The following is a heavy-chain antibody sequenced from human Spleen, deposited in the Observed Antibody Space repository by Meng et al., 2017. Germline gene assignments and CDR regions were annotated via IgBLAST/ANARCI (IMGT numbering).Heavy chain of an antibody. CDR3: AKDFGSGDRPSYGLDV. CDR1: AFTFSSYA. Sequence: GESLKISCTASAFTFSSYAMIWVRRAPGKGLECVSAVSRSGGTTYYADSVKGRFTISRDDSKSTMYLQMNSLRVEDTAVYYCAKDFGSGDRPSYGLDVWGQGTTVTVSS. J-gene: IGHJ6*02. CDR2: VSRSGGTT. D-gene: IGHD3-10*01. V-gene: IGHV3-23*01.